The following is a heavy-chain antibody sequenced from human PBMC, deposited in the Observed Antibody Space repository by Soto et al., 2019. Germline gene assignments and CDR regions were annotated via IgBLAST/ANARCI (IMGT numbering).Heavy chain of an antibody. CDR3: ARENRGVWGSYFSYGIDV. Sequence: QVQLQESGPGLVKPSETLSLTCTVSGGSVSSGSYYWSWIRQPPGKGLEWIGYIYYSGSTNYNPSLQSRVTISGDTSKNQFSLKLSSVTAADTAVYYCARENRGVWGSYFSYGIDVWGQGTTVTVSS. CDR1: GGSVSSGSYY. V-gene: IGHV4-61*01. D-gene: IGHD3-16*01. J-gene: IGHJ6*02. CDR2: IYYSGST.